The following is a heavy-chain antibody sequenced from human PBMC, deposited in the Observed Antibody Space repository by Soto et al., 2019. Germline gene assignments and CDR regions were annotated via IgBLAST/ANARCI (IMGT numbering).Heavy chain of an antibody. V-gene: IGHV4-59*08. CDR1: GGSISSYY. J-gene: IGHJ6*03. D-gene: IGHD6-13*01. Sequence: QVQLQESGPGLVKPSETLSLTCTVSGGSISSYYWSWIRQPPGKGLEWIGYIYYSGSTNYNPSLRSRVTKSVDTSKNQFSLKLSSVTAADTAVYYCARQAAAGTLHYYYYMDVWGKGTTVTVSS. CDR2: IYYSGST. CDR3: ARQAAAGTLHYYYYMDV.